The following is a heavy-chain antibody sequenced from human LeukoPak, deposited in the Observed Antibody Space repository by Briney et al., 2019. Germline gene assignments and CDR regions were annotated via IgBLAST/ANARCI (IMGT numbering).Heavy chain of an antibody. V-gene: IGHV4-61*02. Sequence: PSETLSLTCTVSGGSISRCNYYCTWIPHPAEKALVGIGRIYTTGSPSYSPSLKSRVTISVDTSTNQFSLKLTSVSAADTAVYYCARDRGITTARGVPSWFDPWGQGTLVTVSS. D-gene: IGHD3-10*01. CDR3: ARDRGITTARGVPSWFDP. J-gene: IGHJ5*02. CDR2: IYTTGSP. CDR1: GGSISRCNYY.